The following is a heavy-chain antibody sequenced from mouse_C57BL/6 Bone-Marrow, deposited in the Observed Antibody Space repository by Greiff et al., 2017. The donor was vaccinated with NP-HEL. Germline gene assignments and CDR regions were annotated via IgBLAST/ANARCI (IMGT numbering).Heavy chain of an antibody. CDR1: GYSITSDY. D-gene: IGHD2-3*01. CDR3: ARSWDGYHWYFDV. J-gene: IGHJ1*03. CDR2: ISYSGST. Sequence: EVHLVESGPGLAKPSQTLSLTCSVTGYSITSDYWNWIRKFPGNKLEYMGYISYSGSTYYNPSLKSRISITRDTSKNQYYLQLNSVTTEDTATYYCARSWDGYHWYFDVWGTGTTVTVSS. V-gene: IGHV3-8*01.